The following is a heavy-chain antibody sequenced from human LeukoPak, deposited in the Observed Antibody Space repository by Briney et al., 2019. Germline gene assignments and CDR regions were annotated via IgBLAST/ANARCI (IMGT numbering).Heavy chain of an antibody. CDR2: IYSGGST. J-gene: IGHJ6*03. D-gene: IGHD6-13*01. V-gene: IGHV3-66*02. CDR1: GFPFISYA. Sequence: PWGSLRLSCAASGFPFISYAMTWVRQAPGKGLEWVSVIYSGGSTYYADSVKGRFTISRDNSKNTLYLKMNSLRAEDTAVYYCARLMYSSSWGYYYYYVDVWGKGTTVTVSS. CDR3: ARLMYSSSWGYYYYYVDV.